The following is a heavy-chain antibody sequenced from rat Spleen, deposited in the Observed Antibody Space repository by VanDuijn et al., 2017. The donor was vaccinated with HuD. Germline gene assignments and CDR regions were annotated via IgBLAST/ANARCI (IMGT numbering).Heavy chain of an antibody. CDR1: GFTFSDFY. Sequence: EVQLVESDGGLVQPGRSLKLSCAASGFTFSDFYMAWVRQPPTKGLEWVASISPSGGSTYYRDSVKGRFTVSRDNAKSTLYLQMDSLRSEDTATYYCARYYGYNYNYFDYWGQGVMVTVSS. CDR2: ISPSGGST. V-gene: IGHV5S23*01. D-gene: IGHD1-9*01. J-gene: IGHJ2*01. CDR3: ARYYGYNYNYFDY.